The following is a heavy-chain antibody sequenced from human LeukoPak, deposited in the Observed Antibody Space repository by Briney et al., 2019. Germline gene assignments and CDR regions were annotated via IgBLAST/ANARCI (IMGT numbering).Heavy chain of an antibody. D-gene: IGHD3-10*01. V-gene: IGHV4-34*01. Sequence: SSETLSLTCAVYGGSFSGYYWSWIRQPPGKGLEWIGEINHSGSTNYNPSLKSRVTISVDTSKNQFSLKLSSVTAADTAVYYCARGFLWFGELSLDYWGQGTLVTVSS. CDR3: ARGFLWFGELSLDY. J-gene: IGHJ4*02. CDR1: GGSFSGYY. CDR2: INHSGST.